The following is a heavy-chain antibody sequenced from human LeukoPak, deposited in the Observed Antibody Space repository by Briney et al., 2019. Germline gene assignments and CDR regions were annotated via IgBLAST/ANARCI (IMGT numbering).Heavy chain of an antibody. CDR3: ARDLGGGVVDS. CDR1: GASISNYY. CDR2: IYNSGMT. Sequence: SETLSLTCTVSGASISNYYWNWIRQPAGKGLEWIGRIYNSGMTKYNCALGSRVTMSVDTSKNQLSLELTSLIAADTAVYYCARDLGGGVVDSWGQGVLVTVSS. V-gene: IGHV4-4*07. J-gene: IGHJ4*02. D-gene: IGHD3-16*01.